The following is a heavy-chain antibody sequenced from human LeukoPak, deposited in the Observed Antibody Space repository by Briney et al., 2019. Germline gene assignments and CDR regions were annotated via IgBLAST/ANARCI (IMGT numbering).Heavy chain of an antibody. CDR1: GGTFSSYA. V-gene: IGHV1-69*04. CDR2: IIPILGIA. Sequence: SVKVSCKASGGTFSSYAISWVRQAPGQGLEWMGRIIPILGIANYAQKFQGRVTITADKSTSTAYMELSSLKSEDTAVYYCARFESSGLHYYGMDVWGQGTTVTVSS. J-gene: IGHJ6*02. CDR3: ARFESSGLHYYGMDV. D-gene: IGHD3-10*01.